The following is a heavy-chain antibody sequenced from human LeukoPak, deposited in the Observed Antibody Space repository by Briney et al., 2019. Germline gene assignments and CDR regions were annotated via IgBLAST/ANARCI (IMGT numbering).Heavy chain of an antibody. CDR3: AKEPPYYYGSGSYHPLGYYFDY. Sequence: GGSLRLSCAASGFTFSSYAMSWVRQAPGKGLEWVSAISGSGGSTYYADSVKGRFTISRDNSKNTLYLQMNSLRAEDTAVYYCAKEPPYYYGSGSYHPLGYYFDYWGQGTLVTVSS. CDR1: GFTFSSYA. J-gene: IGHJ4*02. V-gene: IGHV3-23*01. D-gene: IGHD3-10*01. CDR2: ISGSGGST.